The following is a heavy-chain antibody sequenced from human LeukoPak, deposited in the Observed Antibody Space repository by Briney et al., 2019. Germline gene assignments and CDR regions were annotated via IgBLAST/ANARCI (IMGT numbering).Heavy chain of an antibody. CDR1: GGSFSGYY. Sequence: SETLSLTCAVYGGSFSGYYWSWIRQPPGKGLEWIGEINHSGSTNYNPSLKSRVTISVDTSKNQFSLKLSSVTAADTAVYYCAGGQKRRVPAAKDWYFDLWGRGTLVTVSS. V-gene: IGHV4-34*01. D-gene: IGHD2-2*01. J-gene: IGHJ2*01. CDR3: AGGQKRRVPAAKDWYFDL. CDR2: INHSGST.